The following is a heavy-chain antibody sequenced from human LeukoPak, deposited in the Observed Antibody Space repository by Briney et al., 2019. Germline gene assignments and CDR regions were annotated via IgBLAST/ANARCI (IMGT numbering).Heavy chain of an antibody. Sequence: ASVKVSCKASGYTFTSYGIHWVRQAPGQGLEWMGWINTNTGNPTYAQGFTGRFVFSLETSVSTSYLQISSLRAEDTAVYYCARGRGSSARLGYYYYYIDVWGKGTTVTVSS. CDR2: INTNTGNP. CDR1: GYTFTSYG. J-gene: IGHJ6*03. CDR3: ARGRGSSARLGYYYYYIDV. D-gene: IGHD1-26*01. V-gene: IGHV7-4-1*02.